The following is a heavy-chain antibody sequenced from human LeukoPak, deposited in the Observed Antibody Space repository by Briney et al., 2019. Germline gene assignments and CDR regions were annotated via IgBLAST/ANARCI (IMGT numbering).Heavy chain of an antibody. V-gene: IGHV3-7*01. CDR1: GLTFSSHW. CDR3: ARDAEWSIDY. J-gene: IGHJ4*02. D-gene: IGHD3-3*01. Sequence: PGGSLRLSCEASGLTFSSHWMRWARQAPGKGLEWVADISKDGSERNYVDSVKGRFSISRDNAKNSLYLQMNSLRADDTAVYYCARDAEWSIDYWGQGTLVTVSS. CDR2: ISKDGSER.